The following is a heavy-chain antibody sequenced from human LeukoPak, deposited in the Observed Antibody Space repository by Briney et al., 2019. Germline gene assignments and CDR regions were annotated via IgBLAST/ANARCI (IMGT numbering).Heavy chain of an antibody. J-gene: IGHJ4*02. CDR3: ASGYSYVPPDY. D-gene: IGHD5-18*01. V-gene: IGHV1-2*02. CDR1: GYTFTSYG. CDR2: INPNSGGT. Sequence: GASVKVSCKASGYTFTSYGISWVRQAPGQGLEWMGWINPNSGGTNYAQKFQGRVTMTRDTSISTAYMELSRLRSDDTAVYYCASGYSYVPPDYWGQGTLVTVSS.